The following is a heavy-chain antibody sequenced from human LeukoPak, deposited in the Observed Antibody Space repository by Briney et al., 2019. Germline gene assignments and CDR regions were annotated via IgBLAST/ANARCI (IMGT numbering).Heavy chain of an antibody. CDR3: AKDLGYYGMDA. D-gene: IGHD3-16*01. Sequence: GRSLRLSCAASGFTFDDYAMHWVRQAPGKGLEWVSFISVDGGSTHYVDSVKGRFTISRDNSKNSLFLQMNSLRIEDTALYYCAKDLGYYGMDAWGRGTTVTVS. CDR2: ISVDGGST. CDR1: GFTFDDYA. V-gene: IGHV3-43*02. J-gene: IGHJ6*02.